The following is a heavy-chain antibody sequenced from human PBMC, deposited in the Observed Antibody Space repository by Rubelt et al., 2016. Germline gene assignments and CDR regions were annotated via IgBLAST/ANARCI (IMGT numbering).Heavy chain of an antibody. J-gene: IGHJ4*02. Sequence: QVQLQESGPGLVKPSETLSLTCTVSGGSISSYYWSWIRQPPGKGLEWIGEINESGTTNYNPSLKSRVTISLDTSKSQFSLKLSSVSDADTAVYDWARPLLDYWGQGTLVTVSS. CDR3: ARPLLDY. CDR1: GGSISSYY. D-gene: IGHD3-3*01. CDR2: INESGTT. V-gene: IGHV4-59*12.